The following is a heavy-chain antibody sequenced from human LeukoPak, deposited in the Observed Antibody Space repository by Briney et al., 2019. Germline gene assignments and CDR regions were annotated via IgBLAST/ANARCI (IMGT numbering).Heavy chain of an antibody. Sequence: GASVKVSCKASGYTFTSYDINWVRQATGQGLEWMGWMNPNSGNTGYAQKVQGRVSITRNTSIRTAYMELRSLRSEDTAVYYCARGGYGGYVGFNYWGQGTLVTVSS. CDR1: GYTFTSYD. V-gene: IGHV1-8*03. D-gene: IGHD5-12*01. CDR2: MNPNSGNT. J-gene: IGHJ4*02. CDR3: ARGGYGGYVGFNY.